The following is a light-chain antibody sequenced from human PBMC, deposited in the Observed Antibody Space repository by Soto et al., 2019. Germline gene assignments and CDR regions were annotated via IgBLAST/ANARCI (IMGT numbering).Light chain of an antibody. CDR3: QQTNIFPWT. J-gene: IGKJ1*01. Sequence: DIQMTQSPSTLSASVGDRVTITCRASQGIASWLAWYQQRPGKAPKLLIFGASSLESGVPSRFSGSGSGTDFTLTISSLQPEDFAAYYCQQTNIFPWTFGQGTKVDIK. CDR2: GAS. V-gene: IGKV1-12*01. CDR1: QGIASW.